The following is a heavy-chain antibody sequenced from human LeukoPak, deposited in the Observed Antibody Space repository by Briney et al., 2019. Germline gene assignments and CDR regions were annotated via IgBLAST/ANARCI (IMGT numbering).Heavy chain of an antibody. D-gene: IGHD6-13*01. CDR2: ISWNSGSI. CDR3: ARGLTRIASTGYDY. Sequence: GRSLRLSCAASGFTFDDYAMHWVRQAPGKGLEWVSGISWNSGSIGYADSVKDRFTISRDNAKNSLYLQMNSLRAEDTALYYCARGLTRIASTGYDYWGQGTLVTVSS. CDR1: GFTFDDYA. J-gene: IGHJ4*02. V-gene: IGHV3-9*01.